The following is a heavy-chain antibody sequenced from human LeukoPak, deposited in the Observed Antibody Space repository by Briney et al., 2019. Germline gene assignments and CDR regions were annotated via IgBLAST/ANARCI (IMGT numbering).Heavy chain of an antibody. Sequence: GGSLRLSCAASGFTFSSYGMSWVRQAPGKGLEWVSAISGSGGSTYYADSVKGRFTISRDNSKNTLYLQMNSLRAEDTAVYYCAKDQGYSSSYPVYWGQGTLVTVSS. D-gene: IGHD6-13*01. CDR1: GFTFSSYG. V-gene: IGHV3-23*01. CDR2: ISGSGGST. J-gene: IGHJ4*02. CDR3: AKDQGYSSSYPVY.